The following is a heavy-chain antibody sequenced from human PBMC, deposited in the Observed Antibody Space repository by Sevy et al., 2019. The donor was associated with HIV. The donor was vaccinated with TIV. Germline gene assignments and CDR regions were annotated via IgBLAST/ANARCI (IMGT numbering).Heavy chain of an antibody. J-gene: IGHJ2*01. V-gene: IGHV4-59*02. D-gene: IGHD6-19*01. CDR2: IYYSGST. CDR1: GGSVSSYC. CDR3: ARDRGSGSLDWYFDL. Sequence: SETLSLTCTVSGGSVSSYCWSWIRQPPGKGLEWIGYIYYSGSTNYNPTLKSRVTISGDTSKKQLSLKLTSVTTADTAVYYCARDRGSGSLDWYFDLWGRGTLVTVSS.